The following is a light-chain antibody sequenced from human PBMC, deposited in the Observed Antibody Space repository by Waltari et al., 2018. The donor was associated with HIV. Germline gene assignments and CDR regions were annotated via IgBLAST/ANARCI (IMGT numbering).Light chain of an antibody. Sequence: QSALTQPRSVSGSPGQSVTISCTGTSSAVGGYNYVSWYQQHPVKAPKLMIYDVSKRPSGVPDRFSGSKSGNTASLTISGLQAEDEADYYCCSYAGSYTFVFGGGTKLTVL. CDR2: DVS. CDR3: CSYAGSYTFV. J-gene: IGLJ2*01. V-gene: IGLV2-11*01. CDR1: SSAVGGYNY.